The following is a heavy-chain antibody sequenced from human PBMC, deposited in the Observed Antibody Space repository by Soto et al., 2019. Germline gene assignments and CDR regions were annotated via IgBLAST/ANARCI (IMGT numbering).Heavy chain of an antibody. V-gene: IGHV3-21*01. CDR2: ISSSSTYI. Sequence: GGSLRLSCAASGFTLSIYSMHWVRQAPGKGLEWVSAISSSSTYISYGDSVKGRFTISRDDANNSLYLQMHSLRTEDTAVYYCARDRRRYCSGGSCYGQGSDSWGQGTLVTVSS. CDR3: ARDRRRYCSGGSCYGQGSDS. CDR1: GFTLSIYS. J-gene: IGHJ4*02. D-gene: IGHD2-15*01.